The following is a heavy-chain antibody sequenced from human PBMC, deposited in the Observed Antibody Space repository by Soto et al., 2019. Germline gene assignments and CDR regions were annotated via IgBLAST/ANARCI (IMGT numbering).Heavy chain of an antibody. V-gene: IGHV3-74*01. CDR2: TNEDGSTI. J-gene: IGHJ4*02. D-gene: IGHD3-16*01. Sequence: EVQLVESGGGLVQPGGSLRLSCAASGFTFSSYWMHWVRQAPGKGLVWVSRTNEDGSTINYADSVKGRFTISRDNAKNTLYLERNGRRAEDTAVYYWTGDRGGGGGYWGQGTLVTVSS. CDR3: TGDRGGGGGY. CDR1: GFTFSSYW.